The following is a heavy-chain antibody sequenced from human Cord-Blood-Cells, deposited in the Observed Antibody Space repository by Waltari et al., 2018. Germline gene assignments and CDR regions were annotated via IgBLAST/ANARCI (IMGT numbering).Heavy chain of an antibody. CDR3: ARSDVDIVATIKDTDYYYGMDV. V-gene: IGHV4-34*01. J-gene: IGHJ6*02. CDR1: GGSFSGYY. CDR2: INHSGST. D-gene: IGHD5-12*01. Sequence: QVQLQQWGAGLLKPSETLSLTCAVYGGSFSGYYWSWIRQPPGKGLEWIGEINHSGSTNYNPSLKSRVTISVDTSKNQFSLKLSSVTAADTAVYYCARSDVDIVATIKDTDYYYGMDVWGQGTTVTVSS.